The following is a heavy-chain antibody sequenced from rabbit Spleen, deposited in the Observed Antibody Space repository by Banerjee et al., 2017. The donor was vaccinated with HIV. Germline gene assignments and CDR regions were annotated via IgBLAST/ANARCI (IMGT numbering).Heavy chain of an antibody. Sequence: QEQLVESGGGLVQPGGSLKLSCKASGFDFSNYGVSWVRQAPGKGLEWIGYIEPIFGNTYYANWVNGRFTVSSHNAQNTLYLQLNSLTAADTATYFCVRDLAAVIGWNFNLWGQGTLVTVS. J-gene: IGHJ4*01. CDR3: VRDLAAVIGWNFNL. D-gene: IGHD1-1*01. V-gene: IGHV1S47*01. CDR1: GFDFSNYG. CDR2: IEPIFGNT.